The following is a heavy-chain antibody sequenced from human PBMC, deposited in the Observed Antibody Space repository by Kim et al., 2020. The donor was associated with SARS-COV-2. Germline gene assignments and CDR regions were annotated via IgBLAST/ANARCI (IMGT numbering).Heavy chain of an antibody. D-gene: IGHD2-21*02. Sequence: SETLSLTCTVSGGSISSGGYYWSWIRQHPGKGLEWIGYIYYSGSTYYNPSLKSRVTISVDTSKNQFSLKLSSVTAADTAVYYCARSSNAYCGGDCPRRWFDPWGQGTLVTVSS. CDR3: ARSSNAYCGGDCPRRWFDP. CDR1: GGSISSGGYY. CDR2: IYYSGST. V-gene: IGHV4-31*03. J-gene: IGHJ5*02.